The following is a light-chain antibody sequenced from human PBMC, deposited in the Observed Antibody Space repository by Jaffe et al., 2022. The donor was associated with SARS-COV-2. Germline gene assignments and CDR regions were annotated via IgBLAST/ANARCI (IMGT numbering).Light chain of an antibody. V-gene: IGKV3-20*01. CDR1: QSVSSNY. CDR2: AAS. CDR3: QQYGSSRA. J-gene: IGKJ1*01. Sequence: EIVLTQSPGTLSLSPGERASLSCRASQSVSSNYLAWYQQKPGQGPRLLIYAASSRATGIPDRFSGSGSGTDFTLTISRLEPEDFAVYYCQQYGSSRAFGEGTKVEIK.